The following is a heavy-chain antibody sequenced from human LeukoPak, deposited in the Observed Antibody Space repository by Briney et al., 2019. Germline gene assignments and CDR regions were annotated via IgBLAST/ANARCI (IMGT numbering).Heavy chain of an antibody. CDR3: ARLLWFGELLPLFDP. Sequence: SETLSLTCTVSGGSVSSGSYYWSWIRQPPGKGLEWIGYIYYSGSTNYNPSLKSRVTISVDTSKNQFSLKLSSVTAADTAVYYCARLLWFGELLPLFDPWGQGTLVTVSS. J-gene: IGHJ5*02. V-gene: IGHV4-61*01. CDR1: GGSVSSGSYY. D-gene: IGHD3-10*01. CDR2: IYYSGST.